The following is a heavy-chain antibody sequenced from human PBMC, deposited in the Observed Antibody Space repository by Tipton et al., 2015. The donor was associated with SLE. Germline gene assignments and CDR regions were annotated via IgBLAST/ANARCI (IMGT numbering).Heavy chain of an antibody. V-gene: IGHV4-59*12. CDR3: ARVPYSSGWTRWAFDI. J-gene: IGHJ3*02. D-gene: IGHD6-19*01. Sequence: LRLSCTVSGGSISSYYWSWIRQPPGKGLEWIGYIYHSGSTYYNPSLKSRVTISVDRSKNQFSLKLSSVTAADTAVYYCARVPYSSGWTRWAFDIWGQGTMVTVSS. CDR1: GGSISSYY. CDR2: IYHSGST.